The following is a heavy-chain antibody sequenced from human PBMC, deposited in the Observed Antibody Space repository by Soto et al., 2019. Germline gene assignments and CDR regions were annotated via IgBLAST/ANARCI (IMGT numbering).Heavy chain of an antibody. CDR2: VTANGGST. J-gene: IGHJ6*02. V-gene: IGHV3-23*01. CDR1: GFTFSVYA. Sequence: LRLSCAATGFTFSVYAMTWVRQAPGKGLEWASAVTANGGSTYSADSVKGRFTISRDNSKNTLFLQMNSLRAEDTAVYYCASLGVGDWANYYYYYDMDVWGQGTTVTVSS. D-gene: IGHD2-21*02. CDR3: ASLGVGDWANYYYYYDMDV.